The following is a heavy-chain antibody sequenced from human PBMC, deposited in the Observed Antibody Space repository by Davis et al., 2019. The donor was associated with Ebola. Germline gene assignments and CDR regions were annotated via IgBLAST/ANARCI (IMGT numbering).Heavy chain of an antibody. CDR1: GFTFSSYG. D-gene: IGHD1-26*01. CDR3: AREEGGAFDI. Sequence: GESLKISCTASGFTFSSYGMHWVRQAPGKGLEWVAVISYDGSNKYYADSVKGRFTISRDNSKNTLYLQMNSLRAEDTAVYYCAREEGGAFDIWGQGTMVTVSS. V-gene: IGHV3-30*03. CDR2: ISYDGSNK. J-gene: IGHJ3*02.